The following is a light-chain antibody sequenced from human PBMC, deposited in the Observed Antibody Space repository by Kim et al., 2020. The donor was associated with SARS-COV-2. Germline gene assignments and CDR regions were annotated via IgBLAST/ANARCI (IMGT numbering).Light chain of an antibody. CDR2: QDS. V-gene: IGLV3-1*01. CDR3: QAWDSSSVV. Sequence: SYELTQPPSVSVSPGQTASITCSGDKLGDKYACWYQQKPGQSPVLVIYQDSKRPSGLPERFSGSNSGNTATLTISGTQAMDEADYYCQAWDSSSVVFRGG. CDR1: KLGDKY. J-gene: IGLJ3*02.